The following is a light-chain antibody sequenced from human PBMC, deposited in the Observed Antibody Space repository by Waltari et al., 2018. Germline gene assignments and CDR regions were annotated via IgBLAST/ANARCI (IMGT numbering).Light chain of an antibody. J-gene: IGLJ2*01. CDR1: SRDVGGYTL. Sequence: SALPQPASVSGSPGRSLPIPCTGTSRDVGGYTLFPWYQQYPGKAPKVVVYEVSKRPSGVSNRFSGSKSGNTASLTISGLQAEDEADYYCCSYTRSNYVTFGGGTKVTVL. CDR2: EVS. CDR3: CSYTRSNYVT. V-gene: IGLV2-23*02.